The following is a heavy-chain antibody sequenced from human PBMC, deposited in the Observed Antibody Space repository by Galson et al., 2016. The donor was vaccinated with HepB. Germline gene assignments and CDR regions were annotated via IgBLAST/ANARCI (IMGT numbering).Heavy chain of an antibody. J-gene: IGHJ3*02. Sequence: PALETPTQTLTLACTISGFSLSTSGMRVSWIRQPPGKALEWLGRIEWDDDKFYRTSLKTRLTISKDTSKTQVVLTMTNVDPVDTATYYCARAYGGNDDNAFDIWGQGTMVTVSS. CDR3: ARAYGGNDDNAFDI. CDR1: GFSLSTSGMR. D-gene: IGHD4-23*01. V-gene: IGHV2-70*04. CDR2: IEWDDDK.